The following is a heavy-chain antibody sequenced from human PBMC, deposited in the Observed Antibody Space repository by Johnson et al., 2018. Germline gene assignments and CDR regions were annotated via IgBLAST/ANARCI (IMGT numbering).Heavy chain of an antibody. CDR1: GFRFNDYV. V-gene: IGHV3-33*01. CDR3: ARDGYGSGTYYFDY. Sequence: VQLLESGGGVVQPGRSLRLSCAASGFRFNDYVIHWVRQAPGTGLEWVAVIWFDGRNKYYADSVKGRFTISRDNSKNTLYLQMNSLRAEDTAVYYCARDGYGSGTYYFDYWGQGTLGTVSS. D-gene: IGHD3-10*01. J-gene: IGHJ4*02. CDR2: IWFDGRNK.